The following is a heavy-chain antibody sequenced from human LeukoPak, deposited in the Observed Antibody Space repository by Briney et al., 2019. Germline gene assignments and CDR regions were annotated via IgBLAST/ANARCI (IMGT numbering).Heavy chain of an antibody. CDR1: GGTFSSYA. D-gene: IGHD3-10*01. CDR2: IIPIFGTA. V-gene: IGHV1-69*01. J-gene: IGHJ4*02. Sequence: SVKVSCKASGGTFSSYAISWVRQAPGQGLEWMGGIIPIFGTANYAQKFQGRVTITADESTSTAYMELSSLRSEDTAVYYCAREKEGYGSGSYPFDYWGQGTLVTVSS. CDR3: AREKEGYGSGSYPFDY.